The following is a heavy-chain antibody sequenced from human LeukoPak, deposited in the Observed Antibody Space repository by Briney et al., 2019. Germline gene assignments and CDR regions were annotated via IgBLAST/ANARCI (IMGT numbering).Heavy chain of an antibody. CDR2: IYYSGST. Sequence: SETLSLTCTVSGGSISSTTYYWGWIRQPPGKGLEWIGSIYYSGSTYYNPSLKSRVTISVDTSRNQFSLKLSSVTAADTAVYYCARTGDPFYWGQGTLVTVFS. J-gene: IGHJ4*02. D-gene: IGHD7-27*01. CDR1: GGSISSTTYY. V-gene: IGHV4-39*01. CDR3: ARTGDPFY.